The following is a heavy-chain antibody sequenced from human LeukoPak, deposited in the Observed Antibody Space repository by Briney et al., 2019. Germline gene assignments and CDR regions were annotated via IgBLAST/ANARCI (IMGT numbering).Heavy chain of an antibody. Sequence: GGSLRLSCAASGFTFSNAWMSWVRQAPGKGLEWVSSISSSSSYIYYADSVKGRFTISRDNAKNSLYLQMNSLRAEDTAVYYCARLTVTTYMDVWGKGTTVTVSS. V-gene: IGHV3-21*01. D-gene: IGHD4-17*01. CDR3: ARLTVTTYMDV. CDR2: ISSSSSYI. J-gene: IGHJ6*03. CDR1: GFTFSNAW.